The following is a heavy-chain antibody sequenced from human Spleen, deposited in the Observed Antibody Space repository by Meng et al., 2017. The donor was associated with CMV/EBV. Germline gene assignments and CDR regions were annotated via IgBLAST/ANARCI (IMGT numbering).Heavy chain of an antibody. Sequence: SETLSLTCTVPGASITSTYFWDWIRQSPGKGLEWIGSLSYGGNIYYKKSLKSRVTMSVDMSKNHFPLRLTSVTAADTAVYYCAKIFPSYYFKYSMDVWGQGTTVTVSS. CDR2: LSYGGNI. CDR1: GASITSTYF. CDR3: AKIFPSYYFKYSMDV. D-gene: IGHD3-10*01. J-gene: IGHJ6*02. V-gene: IGHV4-39*06.